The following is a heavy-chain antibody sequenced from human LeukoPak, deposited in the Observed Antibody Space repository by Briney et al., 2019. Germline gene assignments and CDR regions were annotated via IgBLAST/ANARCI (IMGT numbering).Heavy chain of an antibody. CDR3: ARGGERYSGSYLLNSDFDY. J-gene: IGHJ4*02. V-gene: IGHV1-8*01. CDR2: MNPNSGNT. D-gene: IGHD1-26*01. Sequence: ASVKVSCKASGYTFASYDINWVRQAAGQGLEWVGWMNPNSGNTGYAQKFQGRVSMTRSTSINTAYMELSSLRSEDTAVYYCARGGERYSGSYLLNSDFDYWGQGTLVTVSS. CDR1: GYTFASYD.